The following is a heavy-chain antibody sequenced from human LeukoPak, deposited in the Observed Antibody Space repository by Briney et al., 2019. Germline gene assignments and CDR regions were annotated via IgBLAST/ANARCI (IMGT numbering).Heavy chain of an antibody. CDR3: ARSGCSSTSCYVREPSNCPACWFDP. Sequence: SETLSLTCTVSGGSISSGGYYWSWIRQHPGKGLEWIGYISYSGSAYYNPSLKSRVTISADTSKNQFSLKLSSVTAADTAVYYCARSGCSSTSCYVREPSNCPACWFDPWGQGTLVTVSS. J-gene: IGHJ5*02. D-gene: IGHD2-2*01. V-gene: IGHV4-31*03. CDR2: ISYSGSA. CDR1: GGSISSGGYY.